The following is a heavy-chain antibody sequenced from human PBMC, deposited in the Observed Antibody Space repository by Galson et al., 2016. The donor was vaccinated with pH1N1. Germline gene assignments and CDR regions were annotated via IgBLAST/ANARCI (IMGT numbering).Heavy chain of an antibody. CDR3: ARTLWFGELGKWFDP. CDR1: GGSISSNY. J-gene: IGHJ5*02. V-gene: IGHV4-4*07. Sequence: ETLSLTCTVSGGSISSNYWSWIRQPAGKGLEWIGRIYTSGSTNYNPSLKSRVTMSVDMSKNQFSLKLSSVTAADTAVYYCARTLWFGELGKWFDPRGQGTLVTVSS. D-gene: IGHD3-10*01. CDR2: IYTSGST.